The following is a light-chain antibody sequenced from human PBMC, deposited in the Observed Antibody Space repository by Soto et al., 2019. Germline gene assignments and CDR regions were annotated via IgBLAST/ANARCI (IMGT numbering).Light chain of an antibody. Sequence: EIVLTQSPATLSLSPGERDTPSGGASQSVSSYLAWYQQKPGQAPGLLIFGASNRATGIPARFSGSGSGTDFTLTITSLEPEDFAVYYCLQYDKWPPWTVGPGTKVDIK. CDR1: QSVSSY. J-gene: IGKJ1*01. CDR2: GAS. CDR3: LQYDKWPPWT. V-gene: IGKV3-11*01.